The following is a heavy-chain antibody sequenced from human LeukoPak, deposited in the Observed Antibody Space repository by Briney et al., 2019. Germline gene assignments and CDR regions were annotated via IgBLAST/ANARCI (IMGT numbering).Heavy chain of an antibody. V-gene: IGHV3-30*04. CDR1: GFTFSSYA. CDR3: ARDKLVGYFDWKSAFDI. CDR2: ISYDGSNK. J-gene: IGHJ3*02. D-gene: IGHD3-9*01. Sequence: GGSLRLSCAASGFTFSSYAMHWVRQAPGKGLEWVAVISYDGSNKYYADSVKGRFTISRDNSKNTLYLQMNSLRAEDTAVYYCARDKLVGYFDWKSAFDIWGQGTMVTVSS.